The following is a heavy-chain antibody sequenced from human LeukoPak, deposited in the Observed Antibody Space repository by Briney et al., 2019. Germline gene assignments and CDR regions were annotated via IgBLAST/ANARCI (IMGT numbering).Heavy chain of an antibody. CDR1: GFTLSSNY. J-gene: IGHJ4*02. CDR3: ASARYSEN. D-gene: IGHD1-26*01. V-gene: IGHV3-21*01. CDR2: ISSTSSNI. Sequence: GGSLRLSCGASGFTLSSNYMSWVRQAPGKGLEWVSSISSTSSNIYYADSVKGRFTISRDNAKNSLYLQMNSLRAEDTAVYYCASARYSENWGQGTLVTVSS.